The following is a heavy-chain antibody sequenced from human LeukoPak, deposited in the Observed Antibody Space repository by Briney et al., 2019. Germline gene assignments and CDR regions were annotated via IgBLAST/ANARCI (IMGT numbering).Heavy chain of an antibody. V-gene: IGHV1-69*13. CDR3: ARGQVVVIAPFDY. J-gene: IGHJ4*02. CDR2: IIPIFGTA. CDR1: GYTFTSYG. D-gene: IGHD2-21*01. Sequence: GASAKVSCKASGYTFTSYGISWVRQAPGQGLEWMGGIIPIFGTANYAQKFQGRVTITADESTSTAYMELSSLRSEGTAVYYCARGQVVVIAPFDYWGQGTLVTVSS.